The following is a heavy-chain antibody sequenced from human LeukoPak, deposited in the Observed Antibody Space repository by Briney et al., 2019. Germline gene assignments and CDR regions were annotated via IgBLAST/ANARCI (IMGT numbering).Heavy chain of an antibody. CDR1: GYTLTELS. CDR3: ATGAPLYSSGWYDLDY. Sequence: ASVEVSCKVSGYTLTELSMHWVRQAPGKGLEWMGGFDPEDGETIYAQKFQGRVTMTEDTSTDTAYMELSSLRSEDTAVYYCATGAPLYSSGWYDLDYWGQGTLVTVSS. V-gene: IGHV1-24*01. J-gene: IGHJ4*02. CDR2: FDPEDGET. D-gene: IGHD6-19*01.